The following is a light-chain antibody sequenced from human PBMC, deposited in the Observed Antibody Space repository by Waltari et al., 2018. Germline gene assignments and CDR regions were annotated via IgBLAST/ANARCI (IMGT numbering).Light chain of an antibody. Sequence: QSALTQPASVSGSPGQSITISCTGTSSDVGGYNYVSWYQQHPGKVPKLLLFDVSSRPSGVSNRSSGSKSGNTASLTISGLQAEDESDYYCCSFTSRSTWVFGGGTKLTVL. CDR3: CSFTSRSTWV. CDR2: DVS. CDR1: SSDVGGYNY. J-gene: IGLJ3*02. V-gene: IGLV2-14*01.